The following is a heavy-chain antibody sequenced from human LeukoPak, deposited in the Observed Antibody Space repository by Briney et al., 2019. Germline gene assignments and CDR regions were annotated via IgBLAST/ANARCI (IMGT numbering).Heavy chain of an antibody. D-gene: IGHD6-19*01. CDR2: INSDGSST. J-gene: IGHJ4*02. CDR1: GFTFSSYW. Sequence: GGSLRLSCAASGFTFSSYWMHWVRQAPGKGLVWVSRINSDGSSTSYADSVKGRFTISRDNAKNTLYLQMNSLRAEDTAVYYCARPVAGTYAPIDSWGQGTLVTVSS. V-gene: IGHV3-74*01. CDR3: ARPVAGTYAPIDS.